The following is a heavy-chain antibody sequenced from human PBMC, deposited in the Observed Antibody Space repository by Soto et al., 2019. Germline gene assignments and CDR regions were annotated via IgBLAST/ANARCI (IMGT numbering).Heavy chain of an antibody. CDR3: AREDADRGSFDS. V-gene: IGHV1-2*02. Sequence: ASVKVSCKASGYTFTDSFIHWVRQAPGQGLEWMGWINPNNGRTTLAPKFQGRVTLIRDTSINTAYMDLSRLRSDDTAVYYCAREDADRGSFDSWGQGTLVTVSP. J-gene: IGHJ4*02. CDR1: GYTFTDSF. CDR2: INPNNGRT.